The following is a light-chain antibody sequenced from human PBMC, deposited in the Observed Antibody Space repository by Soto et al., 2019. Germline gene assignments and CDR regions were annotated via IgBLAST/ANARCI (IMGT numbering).Light chain of an antibody. J-gene: IGLJ3*02. V-gene: IGLV1-44*01. CDR2: SNN. CDR3: ATWDDSLNAWV. CDR1: SSNVGSNS. Sequence: QAVVTQPPSVSETPGQRVTISCSGSSSNVGSNSVQWYQQFPGTAPKLLIYSNNKRPSGVPDRFSGSKSGTSASLAISGLQSDDEADYYCATWDDSLNAWVFGGGTKLTVL.